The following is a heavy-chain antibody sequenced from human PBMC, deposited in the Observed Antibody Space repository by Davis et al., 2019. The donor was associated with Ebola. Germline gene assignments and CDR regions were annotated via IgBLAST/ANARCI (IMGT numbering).Heavy chain of an antibody. V-gene: IGHV3-30*03. CDR2: ISYDGSNK. CDR1: GFTFSSYG. Sequence: GESLKISCAASGFTFSSYGMHWVRQAPGKGLEWVAVISYDGSNKYYADSVKGRFTISRDNSKNTLYLQMNSLRAEDTAVYYCASKMVHYYDSSGYLDYWGQGTLVTVSS. CDR3: ASKMVHYYDSSGYLDY. J-gene: IGHJ4*02. D-gene: IGHD3-22*01.